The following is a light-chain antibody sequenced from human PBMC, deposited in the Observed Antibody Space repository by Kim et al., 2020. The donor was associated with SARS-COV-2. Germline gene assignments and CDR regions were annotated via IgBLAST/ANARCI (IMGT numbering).Light chain of an antibody. V-gene: IGKV3-20*01. Sequence: EIVLTQSPGTLYLSPGERATLSCRASQSISNSYLAWYQQRAGQAPRLVIHGASSRATGIPDRFTGSGSGTDFSLTISRMEPEDFAVYYCKQYCSSPRTFGQGTKVDIK. CDR2: GAS. CDR3: KQYCSSPRT. J-gene: IGKJ1*01. CDR1: QSISNSY.